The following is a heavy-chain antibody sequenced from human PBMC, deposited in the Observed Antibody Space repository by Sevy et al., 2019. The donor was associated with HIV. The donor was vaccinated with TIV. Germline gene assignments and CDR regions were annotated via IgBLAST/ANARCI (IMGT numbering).Heavy chain of an antibody. J-gene: IGHJ6*02. D-gene: IGHD3-10*01. V-gene: IGHV3-9*01. CDR2: ISWNSGSI. CDR3: AKDRDGSGSYGGMDV. Sequence: GGSLRLSCAASGFTFDDYAMHWVRQAPVKGLEWVSGISWNSGSIGYADSVKGRFTISRDNAKNSLYLQMNSLRAEDTALYYCAKDRDGSGSYGGMDVWGQGTTVTVSS. CDR1: GFTFDDYA.